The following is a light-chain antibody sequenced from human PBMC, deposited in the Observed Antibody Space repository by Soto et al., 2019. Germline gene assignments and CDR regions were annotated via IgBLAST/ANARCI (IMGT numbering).Light chain of an antibody. CDR1: QSFSSSY. CDR2: GVS. CDR3: QQYGSSPFT. J-gene: IGKJ3*01. Sequence: EIVLTQSPGTLSLSPGERATLSCRASQSFSSSYLAWYRQKPGQAPRLLIYGVSNRATGIPDRFSGSRSGTDFTLTISRLEPEDFVVYYCQQYGSSPFTFGPGTKVGSK. V-gene: IGKV3-20*01.